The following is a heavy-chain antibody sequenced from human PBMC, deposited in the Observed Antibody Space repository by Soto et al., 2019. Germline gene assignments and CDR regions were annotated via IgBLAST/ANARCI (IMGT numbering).Heavy chain of an antibody. CDR1: GFSLSTSGVG. Sequence: QITLKESGPTLVKPTQTLTLTCTFSGFSLSTSGVGVGWLRQPPGKALEWLALIYWDDDKRYSPSLKSRLTITKDTSKNQEVLTMSNMDPVDTATYYCAPYSNGYPPVAFDIWGQGTMVTVSS. D-gene: IGHD3-22*01. CDR2: IYWDDDK. J-gene: IGHJ3*02. V-gene: IGHV2-5*02. CDR3: APYSNGYPPVAFDI.